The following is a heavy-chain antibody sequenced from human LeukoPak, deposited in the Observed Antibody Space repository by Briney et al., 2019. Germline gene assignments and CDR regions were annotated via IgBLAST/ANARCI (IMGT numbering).Heavy chain of an antibody. Sequence: GGSLTLSCAASGFSFSTYAMHGVRQGPGKGLEWVAVISYDGSNKFYADSVKGRFTISRDNSKNTLYLQMNSLSAEDTAVYYCARTTTPHYYGSGSYALGYWGQGTLVTVPS. CDR1: GFSFSTYA. D-gene: IGHD3-10*01. V-gene: IGHV3-30-3*01. CDR3: ARTTTPHYYGSGSYALGY. CDR2: ISYDGSNK. J-gene: IGHJ4*02.